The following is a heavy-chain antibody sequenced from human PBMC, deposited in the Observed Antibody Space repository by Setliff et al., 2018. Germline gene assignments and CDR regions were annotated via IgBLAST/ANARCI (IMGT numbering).Heavy chain of an antibody. CDR1: GGSFSDYS. CDR3: ARHDARGYYYYMDV. D-gene: IGHD3-10*01. V-gene: IGHV4-34*01. J-gene: IGHJ6*03. CDR2: INYSGTT. Sequence: PSETLSLTCAVYGGSFSDYSWNWIRQAPGKGLEWVGRINYSGTTYYNPSLKSPVTISIDTSKNQFSLKLSSVTAADTAIYYCARHDARGYYYYMDVWGEGTTVTVSS.